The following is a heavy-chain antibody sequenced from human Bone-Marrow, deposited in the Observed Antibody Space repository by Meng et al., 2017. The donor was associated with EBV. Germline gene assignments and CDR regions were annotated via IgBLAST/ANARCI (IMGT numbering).Heavy chain of an antibody. Sequence: QGRRVESGAGGTKPGASVKVSCKASGGTFSSDDISWVRQAPGQGLEWMGGIINIFGRANYAQKFQGRVTITADESTSTAYMELSSLRSEDTAVYYCASGGGLVVYANSFDYWGQGTLVTVSS. CDR1: GGTFSSDD. CDR2: IINIFGRA. CDR3: ASGGGLVVYANSFDY. D-gene: IGHD2-8*02. V-gene: IGHV1-69*01. J-gene: IGHJ4*02.